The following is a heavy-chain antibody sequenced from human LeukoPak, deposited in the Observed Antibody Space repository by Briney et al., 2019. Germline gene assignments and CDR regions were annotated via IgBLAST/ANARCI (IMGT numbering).Heavy chain of an antibody. V-gene: IGHV3-23*01. CDR1: GITLRNYG. J-gene: IGHJ4*02. CDR2: INNGGDIT. D-gene: IGHD3-16*01. CDR3: AKKLSAFGTFDY. Sequence: GGSLRLSCAASGITLRNYGMTWVRQAPGRGLEWVSSINNGGDITYYADSVRGRFTISRDNSKNTLYLQINSLRAEDTAVYYCAKKLSAFGTFDYWGQGTLVTVSS.